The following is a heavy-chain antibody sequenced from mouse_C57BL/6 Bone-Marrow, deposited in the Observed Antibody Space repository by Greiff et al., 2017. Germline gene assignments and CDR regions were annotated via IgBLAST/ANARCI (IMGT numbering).Heavy chain of an antibody. CDR3: ARGAY. V-gene: IGHV1-80*01. J-gene: IGHJ3*01. CDR2: IFPGDGDT. CDR1: GYAFSGYL. Sequence: VKLQQSGAELVKPGASVKISCKASGYAFSGYLMNWVKQRPGKGLEWIGQIFPGDGDTTYNGKFKAKATLTADKSSSTAYMQLSSLTSEDSAVYFCARGAYWGQGTLVTVSA.